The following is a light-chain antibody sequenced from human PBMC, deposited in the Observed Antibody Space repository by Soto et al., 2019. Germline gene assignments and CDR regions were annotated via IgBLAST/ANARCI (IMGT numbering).Light chain of an antibody. CDR3: QPYGSSGT. Sequence: EIVLTQSPGTLSLSPGESATLSCRAIESVSNNFLAWNNQKPGQAPRLLFYGASNRATGILDRLSGSRSGTDFTLTISRLEPEDVAGYYCQPYGSSGTFGQGTKVDIK. CDR1: ESVSNNF. CDR2: GAS. V-gene: IGKV3-20*01. J-gene: IGKJ1*01.